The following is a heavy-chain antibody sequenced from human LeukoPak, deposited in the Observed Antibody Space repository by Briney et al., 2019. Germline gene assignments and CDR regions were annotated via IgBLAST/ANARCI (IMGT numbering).Heavy chain of an antibody. V-gene: IGHV4-34*01. D-gene: IGHD3-22*01. J-gene: IGHJ4*02. CDR1: GGSFSGYY. Sequence: SETLSLTCAVYGGSFSGYYWNLIRQPPGKGLEWIGEINHTGSTNCNPSLKSRVTISLDTSKNQFSLKLSSVTAADTAVYYCASVYDSSGYYPFWGQGTLVTVSS. CDR3: ASVYDSSGYYPF. CDR2: INHTGST.